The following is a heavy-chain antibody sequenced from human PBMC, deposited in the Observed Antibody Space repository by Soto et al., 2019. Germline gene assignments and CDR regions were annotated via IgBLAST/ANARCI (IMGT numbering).Heavy chain of an antibody. Sequence: EVQLVESGGGLIQPGGSLRLSCAASGFTVSSNYMSWVRQAPGKGLEWVSVIYSGGSTYYADSVKGRFTISRDNSKNTLYLQMNSLRAEDTAVYYCARAWVGATDYFDYWGQGTLVTVSS. CDR3: ARAWVGATDYFDY. J-gene: IGHJ4*02. V-gene: IGHV3-53*01. CDR1: GFTVSSNY. CDR2: IYSGGST. D-gene: IGHD1-26*01.